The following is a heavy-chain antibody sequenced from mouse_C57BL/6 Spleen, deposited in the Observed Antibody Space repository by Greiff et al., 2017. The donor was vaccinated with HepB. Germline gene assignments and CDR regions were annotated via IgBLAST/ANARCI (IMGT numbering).Heavy chain of an antibody. Sequence: EVQLVESGGDLVKPGGSLKLSCAASGFTFSSYGMSWVRQTPDKRLEWVATISSGSSYTYYPDSVKGRFTISRDNAKNTLYLQMSSLKSEDTAMYYCARGWEVGLDYWGQGTTLTVSS. CDR2: ISSGSSYT. CDR3: ARGWEVGLDY. CDR1: GFTFSSYG. D-gene: IGHD1-3*01. V-gene: IGHV5-6*01. J-gene: IGHJ2*01.